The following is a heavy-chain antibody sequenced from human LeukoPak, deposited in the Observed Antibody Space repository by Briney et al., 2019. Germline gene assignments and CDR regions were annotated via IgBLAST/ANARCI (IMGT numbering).Heavy chain of an antibody. J-gene: IGHJ4*02. V-gene: IGHV4-59*01. D-gene: IGHD7-27*01. CDR3: ARDLTGDEDY. CDR2: IYYSGST. Sequence: PSGTLSLTCAVSGGSISSYYWSWIRQPPGKGLEWIGYIYYSGSTNYNPSLKSRVTISVDTSKNQFSLKLSSVTAADTAVYYCARDLTGDEDYWGQGTLVTVSS. CDR1: GGSISSYY.